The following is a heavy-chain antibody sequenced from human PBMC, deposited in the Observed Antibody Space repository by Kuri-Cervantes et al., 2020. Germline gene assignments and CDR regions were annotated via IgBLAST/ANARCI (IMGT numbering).Heavy chain of an antibody. CDR1: GFTFSSYA. CDR2: ISYDGSNK. J-gene: IGHJ4*02. V-gene: IGHV3-30-3*01. D-gene: IGHD5-24*01. Sequence: GESLKISCAAPGFTFSSYAMHWVRQAPGKGLEWVAVISYDGSNKYYADSVKGRFTISRDNSKNTLYLQMNSLRAEDTAVYYCAKLSRDGYNEFDYWGQGTLVTVSS. CDR3: AKLSRDGYNEFDY.